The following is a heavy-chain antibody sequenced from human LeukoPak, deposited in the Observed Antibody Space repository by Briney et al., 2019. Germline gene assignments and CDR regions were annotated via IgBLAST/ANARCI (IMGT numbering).Heavy chain of an antibody. Sequence: GRSLRLSCAASGFTFDDYAMHWVRQAPGEGLEWVSGISWNRDSIGYADSVKGRVTISRDNAKNSLYLQMNSLRAEDTALYYSAQGHSTGWFYFDYWGQGTLVTVSS. CDR3: AQGHSTGWFYFDY. V-gene: IGHV3-9*01. J-gene: IGHJ4*02. D-gene: IGHD6-19*01. CDR2: ISWNRDSI. CDR1: GFTFDDYA.